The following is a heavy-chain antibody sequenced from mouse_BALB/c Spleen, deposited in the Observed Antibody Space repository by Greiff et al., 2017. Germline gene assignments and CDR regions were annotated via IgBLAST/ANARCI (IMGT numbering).Heavy chain of an antibody. Sequence: EVQGVESGGGLVQPGGSLRLSCATSGFTFTDYYMSWVRQPPGKALEWLGFIRNKANGYTTEYSASVKGRFTISRDNSQSILYLQMNTLRAEDSATYYCARDKGRGYAMDYWGQGTSVTVSS. CDR1: GFTFTDYY. J-gene: IGHJ4*01. V-gene: IGHV7-3*02. CDR2: IRNKANGYTT. CDR3: ARDKGRGYAMDY. D-gene: IGHD3-3*01.